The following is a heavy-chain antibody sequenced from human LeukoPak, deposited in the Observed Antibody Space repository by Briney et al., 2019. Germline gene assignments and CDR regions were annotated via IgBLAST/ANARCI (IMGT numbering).Heavy chain of an antibody. J-gene: IGHJ6*03. V-gene: IGHV4-34*01. CDR3: ARALTLPYYYGSGSYSGYMDV. D-gene: IGHD3-10*01. CDR1: GGSISSYY. Sequence: SETLSLTCTVSGGSISSYYWSWIRQPPGKGLEWIGEINHSGSTNYNPSLKSRVTISVDTSKNQFSPKLSSVTAADTAVYYCARALTLPYYYGSGSYSGYMDVWGKGTTVTVSS. CDR2: INHSGST.